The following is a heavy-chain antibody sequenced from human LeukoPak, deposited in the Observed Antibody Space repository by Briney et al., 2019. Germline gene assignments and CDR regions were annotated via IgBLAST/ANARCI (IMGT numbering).Heavy chain of an antibody. J-gene: IGHJ4*02. CDR1: GGSISSNIYY. CDR2: IYYSGST. CDR3: ARRGGYDFSYDY. Sequence: PSETLSLTCTVSGGSISSNIYYWGWVRQPPGKGLEWIGDIYYSGSTYYIPSLKRRVSISVDTSKNQFSLKLSSVTTADTAVYYCARRGGYDFSYDYWGQGILVTVSS. V-gene: IGHV4-39*01. D-gene: IGHD5-12*01.